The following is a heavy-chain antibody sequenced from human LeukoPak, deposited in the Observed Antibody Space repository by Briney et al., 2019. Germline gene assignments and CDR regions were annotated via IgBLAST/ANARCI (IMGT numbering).Heavy chain of an antibody. CDR3: ATGSGSSSWYSPGY. CDR1: GGTFSSYA. V-gene: IGHV1-69*13. CDR2: IIPIFGTA. J-gene: IGHJ4*02. Sequence: VASVKVSCKASGGTFSSYAISWVRQAPGQGLEWMGGIIPIFGTANYAQKFQGRVTITADESTSTAYMELSSLRSEDTAVYYCATGSGSSSWYSPGYWGQGTLVTVSS. D-gene: IGHD6-13*01.